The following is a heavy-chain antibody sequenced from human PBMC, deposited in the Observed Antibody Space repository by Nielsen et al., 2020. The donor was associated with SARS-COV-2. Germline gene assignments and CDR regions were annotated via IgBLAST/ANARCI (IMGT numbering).Heavy chain of an antibody. CDR2: ISSSSSYI. D-gene: IGHD3-16*02. CDR1: GFTFSSYS. J-gene: IGHJ4*02. V-gene: IGHV3-21*01. CDR3: ASQITFGGVIVSNDY. Sequence: GGSLRLSCAASGFTFSSYSMNWVRQAPGKGLEWVSSISSSSSYIYYADSVKGRFTISRDNAKNSLYLQMNSLRAEDTAVYYCASQITFGGVIVSNDYWGQGTLVTVSS.